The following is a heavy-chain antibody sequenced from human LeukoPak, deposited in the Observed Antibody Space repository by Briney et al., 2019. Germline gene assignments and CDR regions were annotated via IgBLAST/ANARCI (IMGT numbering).Heavy chain of an antibody. CDR1: GFPFSSYA. CDR2: INDSGGST. J-gene: IGHJ6*02. Sequence: GGSLRLSCSASGFPFSSYAMHWVRQAPGKGLEYVSSINDSGGSTYYADSVKGRFTISRDNSKNTLYLQMSCLRAEDTAVYFCVRGYSFGPYGMDVWGQGTTVTVSS. V-gene: IGHV3-64D*09. CDR3: VRGYSFGPYGMDV. D-gene: IGHD2-15*01.